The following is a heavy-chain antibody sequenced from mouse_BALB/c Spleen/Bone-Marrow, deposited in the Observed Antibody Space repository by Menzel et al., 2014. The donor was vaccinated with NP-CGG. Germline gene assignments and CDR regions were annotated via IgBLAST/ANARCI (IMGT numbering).Heavy chain of an antibody. D-gene: IGHD4-1*01. J-gene: IGHJ1*01. CDR2: ILPGSGST. V-gene: IGHV1-9*01. Sequence: VQLQQSGAELMKPGASVKISCKATGYTFXSYWIEWVKQRPGHGLEWIGEILPGSGSTNYNEKFKGKATFTADTSSNTAYMQLSSLTSEDSAVYYCARTGTDWYFDVWGAGTTVTVSS. CDR1: GYTFXSYW. CDR3: ARTGTDWYFDV.